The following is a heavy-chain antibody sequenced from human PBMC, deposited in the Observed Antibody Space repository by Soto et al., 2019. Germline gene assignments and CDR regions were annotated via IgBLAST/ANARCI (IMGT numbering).Heavy chain of an antibody. V-gene: IGHV1-8*01. D-gene: IGHD4-17*01. CDR1: GYTFTNYD. CDR2: MNPNSGNT. J-gene: IGHJ4*02. CDR3: ARTLYGDNVDY. Sequence: GASVKVSCKASGYTFTNYDINWVRQATGQGLEWMGWMNPNSGNTGYAQKFQGRVTMTRNTSISTAYMELSSLRSDDTAVYYCARTLYGDNVDYWGQGTLVTVSS.